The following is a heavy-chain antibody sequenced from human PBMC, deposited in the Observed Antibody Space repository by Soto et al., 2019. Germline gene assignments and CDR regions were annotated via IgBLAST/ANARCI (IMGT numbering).Heavy chain of an antibody. D-gene: IGHD2-2*01. J-gene: IGHJ6*02. Sequence: QPGGSLRLSCAASGFTFSSYAMKWVRQAPGKGLEWVSLIGESGTPTYYADSVKGRFTISRDNSGNTLSLEMYSLRAEDTAVYYCARYIPGVRYYGMDVWGQGTTVTVSS. CDR2: IGESGTPT. V-gene: IGHV3-23*01. CDR1: GFTFSSYA. CDR3: ARYIPGVRYYGMDV.